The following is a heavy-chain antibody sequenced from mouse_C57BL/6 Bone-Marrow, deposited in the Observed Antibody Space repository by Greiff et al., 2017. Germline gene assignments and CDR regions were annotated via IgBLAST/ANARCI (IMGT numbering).Heavy chain of an antibody. V-gene: IGHV14-1*01. Sequence: EVKLVESGAELVRPGASVKLSCTASGFNIKDYYMHWVKQRPEQGLEWIGRIDPEDGDTEYAQKFQGKATMTADTSSNTAYLQLSSLTSEDTAVYYCTTSHGSCWFAYWGQGTLVTVSA. D-gene: IGHD1-1*01. CDR3: TTSHGSCWFAY. CDR2: IDPEDGDT. J-gene: IGHJ3*01. CDR1: GFNIKDYY.